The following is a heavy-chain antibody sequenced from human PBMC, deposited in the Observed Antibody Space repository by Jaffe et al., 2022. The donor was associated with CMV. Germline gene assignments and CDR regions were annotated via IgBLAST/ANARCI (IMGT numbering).Heavy chain of an antibody. D-gene: IGHD3-9*01. Sequence: QVQLVQSGAEVKKPGASVKVSCKASGYTFTSYDINWVRQATGQGLEWMGWMNPNSGNTGYAQKFQGRVTMTRNTSISTAYMELSSLRSEDTAVYYCARGPMTLWRYFDWLLYYYGMDVWGQGTTVTVSS. V-gene: IGHV1-8*01. J-gene: IGHJ6*02. CDR3: ARGPMTLWRYFDWLLYYYGMDV. CDR2: MNPNSGNT. CDR1: GYTFTSYD.